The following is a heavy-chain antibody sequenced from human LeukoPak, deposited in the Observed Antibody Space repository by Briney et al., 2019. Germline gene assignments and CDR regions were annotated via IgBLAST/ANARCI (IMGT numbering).Heavy chain of an antibody. J-gene: IGHJ4*02. V-gene: IGHV3-23*01. CDR1: GFTFSSYG. D-gene: IGHD6-13*01. Sequence: GGTLRLSCAASGFTFSSYGMIWVRQAPGKGLEWVSGISGSGGSTYLADSVKGRFTISRDNSKSTLYLQMNSLRADDTAVYYCAKDRPTVYSSSWLHFLDSWGQGTLVTVSS. CDR3: AKDRPTVYSSSWLHFLDS. CDR2: ISGSGGST.